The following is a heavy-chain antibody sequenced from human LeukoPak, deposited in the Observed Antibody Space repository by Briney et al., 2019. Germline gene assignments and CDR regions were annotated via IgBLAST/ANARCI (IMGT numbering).Heavy chain of an antibody. CDR1: GFTFNIYS. D-gene: IGHD2-2*01. CDR3: ARDRQPLLWYFDY. CDR2: ISGTSNYI. Sequence: PGGSLRLSCAASGFTFNIYSMNWVRQAPGKGLEWVSSISGTSNYIYYADSVKGRFTISRDNAKNSLYLHMNSPRAEDTAVYYCARDRQPLLWYFDYWGQGTLVTVSS. J-gene: IGHJ4*02. V-gene: IGHV3-21*01.